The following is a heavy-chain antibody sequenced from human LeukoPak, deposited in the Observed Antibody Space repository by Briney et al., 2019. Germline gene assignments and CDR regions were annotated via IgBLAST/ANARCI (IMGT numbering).Heavy chain of an antibody. D-gene: IGHD6-6*01. V-gene: IGHV1-69*01. CDR2: IIPIFGTA. CDR1: GGTFSSYA. Sequence: SVKVSCKASGGTFSSYAFSWLRQAPGQGLEWMGGIIPIFGTANYAQKFQGRVTITADESTSTAYMELSSLRSEDTAVYYCARAPRIAAFNNWFDPWGQGTPVTVSS. J-gene: IGHJ5*02. CDR3: ARAPRIAAFNNWFDP.